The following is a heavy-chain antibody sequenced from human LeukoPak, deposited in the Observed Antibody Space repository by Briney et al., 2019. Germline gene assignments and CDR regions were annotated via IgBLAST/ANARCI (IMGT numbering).Heavy chain of an antibody. D-gene: IGHD3-10*01. Sequence: GGSLRLSCAASGFTFSDYYMSWVRQAPGKGLEWVAVISYDGSNKYYADSVKGRFTISRDNSKNTLYLQMNSLRAEDTAVYYCARDGDYYGSGSYYFDYWGQGTLVTVSS. CDR1: GFTFSDYY. V-gene: IGHV3-30-3*01. CDR2: ISYDGSNK. CDR3: ARDGDYYGSGSYYFDY. J-gene: IGHJ4*02.